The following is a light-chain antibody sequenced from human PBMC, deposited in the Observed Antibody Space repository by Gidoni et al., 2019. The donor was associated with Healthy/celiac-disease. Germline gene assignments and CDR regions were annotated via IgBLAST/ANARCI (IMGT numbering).Light chain of an antibody. Sequence: DIQMTQSPSSLSASVGDRVIITCQASQDISNYLNWYQQKPGKAPKLLIYDASTLETGVPSRFSGSGSGTDFTFTISSLQPEDIATYYCQQYDYLPPTFXPXTKVDIK. CDR3: QQYDYLPPT. CDR1: QDISNY. J-gene: IGKJ3*01. CDR2: DAS. V-gene: IGKV1-33*01.